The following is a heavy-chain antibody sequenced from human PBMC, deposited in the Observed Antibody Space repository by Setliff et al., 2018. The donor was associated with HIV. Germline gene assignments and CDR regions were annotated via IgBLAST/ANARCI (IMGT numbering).Heavy chain of an antibody. Sequence: PGESLKISCTASGYSFDSYWIGWVRQVPGKGLEWLGIVYPLDSDAKYSPPLRGPFTISADKSTNTAFLQWSSLRASDSAIYYCARHRVGVTPSSEHYFDFWGQGTQVTVSS. J-gene: IGHJ4*02. CDR2: VYPLDSDA. CDR1: GYSFDSYW. CDR3: ARHRVGVTPSSEHYFDF. V-gene: IGHV5-51*01. D-gene: IGHD1-26*01.